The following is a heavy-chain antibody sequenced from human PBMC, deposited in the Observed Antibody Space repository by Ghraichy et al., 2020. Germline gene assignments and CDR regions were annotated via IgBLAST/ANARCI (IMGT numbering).Heavy chain of an antibody. CDR2: LNTYNGNT. CDR3: ARVPKKWLAFYYFDN. V-gene: IGHV1-18*01. Sequence: ASVKVSCKASGYIFNNYGISWVRQAPGQGLEWMGWLNTYNGNTNYAQKLQGRVSMTTDTSTSTAYMELRNLRSDDTTVYYCARVPKKWLAFYYFDNWGQGTLVTVSS. J-gene: IGHJ4*02. D-gene: IGHD6-19*01. CDR1: GYIFNNYG.